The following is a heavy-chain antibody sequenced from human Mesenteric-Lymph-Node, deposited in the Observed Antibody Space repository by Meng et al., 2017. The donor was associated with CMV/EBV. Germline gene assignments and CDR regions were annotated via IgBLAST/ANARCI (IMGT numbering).Heavy chain of an antibody. CDR1: YS. Sequence: YSMNWVRQAPGKGLEWVSSISSSSSYIYYADSVKGRFTISRDNAKNSLYLQMNSLRAEDTAVYYCARDTDYCSSTSCYDSAYNWFDPWGQGTLVTVSS. D-gene: IGHD2-2*01. J-gene: IGHJ5*02. V-gene: IGHV3-21*01. CDR2: ISSSSSYI. CDR3: ARDTDYCSSTSCYDSAYNWFDP.